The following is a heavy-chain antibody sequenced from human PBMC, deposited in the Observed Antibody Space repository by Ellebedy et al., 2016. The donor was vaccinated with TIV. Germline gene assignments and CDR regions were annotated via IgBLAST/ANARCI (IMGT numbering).Heavy chain of an antibody. Sequence: PGGSLRLSCKGSGYTFSNYWIGWVLHMPGKGLEWMAIIYPGNSDTRYNPSFQGQVTMSADKSINTAYLHWGSLKAPDSDIYFCASSAFQYYFGMDVWGQGTTVSVSS. CDR3: ASSAFQYYFGMDV. D-gene: IGHD1-26*01. V-gene: IGHV5-51*01. J-gene: IGHJ6*02. CDR1: GYTFSNYW. CDR2: IYPGNSDT.